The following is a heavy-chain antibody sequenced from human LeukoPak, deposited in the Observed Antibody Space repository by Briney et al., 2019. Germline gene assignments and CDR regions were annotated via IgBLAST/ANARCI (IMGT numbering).Heavy chain of an antibody. CDR2: IHTSGST. J-gene: IGHJ4*02. CDR1: GGSISNYH. D-gene: IGHD6-19*01. Sequence: SETLSLTGTVSGGSISNYHWSWIRQPAGKGLEWIGQIHTSGSTNYNPPLKSRVSMSIDTTEDQVSLTIRSVTAADTAFYYCARRDISSGWSFDYWGQGTLVTVSS. CDR3: ARRDISSGWSFDY. V-gene: IGHV4-4*07.